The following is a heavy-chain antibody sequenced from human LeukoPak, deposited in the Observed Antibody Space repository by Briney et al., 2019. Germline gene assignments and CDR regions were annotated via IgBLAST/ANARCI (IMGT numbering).Heavy chain of an antibody. Sequence: ASVKVSCKASGYSFTSYDFNWVRQATGQRPEWMGWMSPNSGDTGYAQKFQDRVTMTRNTSISTAYMELSSLRSDDTAVYYCARGPPNWGYDYWGPGTLVTVSS. CDR1: GYSFTSYD. CDR2: MSPNSGDT. D-gene: IGHD7-27*01. J-gene: IGHJ4*02. CDR3: ARGPPNWGYDY. V-gene: IGHV1-8*01.